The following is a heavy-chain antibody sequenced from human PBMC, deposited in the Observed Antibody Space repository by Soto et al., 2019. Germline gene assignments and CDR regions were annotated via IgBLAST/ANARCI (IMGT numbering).Heavy chain of an antibody. V-gene: IGHV3-23*01. D-gene: IGHD1-26*01. CDR2: IGPNGGDI. J-gene: IGHJ4*02. Sequence: EVRLLESGGTLVQPGGSLRLSCSASGFTFYNYAMAWVRQAPGKGLEWVSSIGPNGGDISYPYSVKGRFSVSRDNSRNQLYLDMSSLRTADTAFYYCAGKILGNYPFDYWGQGSLVTVSS. CDR3: AGKILGNYPFDY. CDR1: GFTFYNYA.